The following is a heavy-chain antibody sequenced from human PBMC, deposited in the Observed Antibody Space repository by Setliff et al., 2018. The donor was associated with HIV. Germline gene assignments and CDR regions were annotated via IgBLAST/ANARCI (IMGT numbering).Heavy chain of an antibody. CDR3: ATGGFLDAFHI. CDR2: ITWKSGVL. D-gene: IGHD3-3*01. V-gene: IGHV3-9*01. Sequence: GGSLRLSCEGSGFTFDNYAMHWVRQRPGKGLEWVSGITWKSGVLGYAASVKGRFTISRDNAKNSLYLQMNSLRAEDTAVYYCATGGFLDAFHIWGQGTVVTVSS. CDR1: GFTFDNYA. J-gene: IGHJ3*02.